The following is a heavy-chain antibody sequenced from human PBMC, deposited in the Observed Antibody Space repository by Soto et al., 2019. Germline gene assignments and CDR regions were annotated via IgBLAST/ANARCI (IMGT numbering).Heavy chain of an antibody. J-gene: IGHJ4*02. CDR3: ARGGLGKSRFLEWLKNDGPFDY. CDR1: GFTFSSYW. CDR2: INSDGSST. Sequence: GGSLRLSCAASGFTFSSYWMHWVRQAPGKGLVWVSRINSDGSSTSYADSVKGRFTISRDNAKNTLYLQMNSLRAEDTAVYYCARGGLGKSRFLEWLKNDGPFDYWGQGTLVTVSS. V-gene: IGHV3-74*01. D-gene: IGHD3-3*01.